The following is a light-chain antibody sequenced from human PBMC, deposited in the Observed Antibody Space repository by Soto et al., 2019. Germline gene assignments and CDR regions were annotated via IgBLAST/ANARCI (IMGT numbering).Light chain of an antibody. CDR1: QSISRG. Sequence: DIQMTQSPSTLSSSVGDRFTITCRASQSISRGLAWYQQKPGKAHNLLIYDASTLESGVPSRFSGSGSGTEFTLTISCLHPDDFATYYCQHYSSVWAFGQGTKVGI. CDR3: QHYSSVWA. J-gene: IGKJ1*01. CDR2: DAS. V-gene: IGKV1-5*01.